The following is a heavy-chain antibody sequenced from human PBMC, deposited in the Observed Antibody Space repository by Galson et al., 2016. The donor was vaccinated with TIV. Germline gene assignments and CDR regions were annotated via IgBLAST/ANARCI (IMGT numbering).Heavy chain of an antibody. CDR3: TREDGNYVPVYDGFDI. V-gene: IGHV3-21*04. CDR1: GFMFSSDN. CDR2: ISGRGSCI. J-gene: IGHJ3*02. D-gene: IGHD4-17*01. Sequence: SLRLSCAASGFMFSSDNMHWVRQAPGKGLERVACISGRGSCISYADSVKGRFTISRDNARNSLYLHMDSLGAEDTAIYYCTREDGNYVPVYDGFDIWGPGTMVTVSS.